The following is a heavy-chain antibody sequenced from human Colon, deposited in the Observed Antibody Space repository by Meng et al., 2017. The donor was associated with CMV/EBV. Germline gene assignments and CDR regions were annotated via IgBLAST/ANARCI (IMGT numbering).Heavy chain of an antibody. CDR3: VRESQSGSYIYLQH. Sequence: QVQLVQSGAEVKKPGASVKVSCKASGYTFTNYGISWVRQAPGQGLEWMGWISAYTGDTYYAQKFQGRVTMTTDTSTSTAYMELRCLRSDDTAVYYCVRESQSGSYIYLQHWGQGTLVTVSS. CDR1: GYTFTNYG. D-gene: IGHD1-26*01. CDR2: ISAYTGDT. V-gene: IGHV1-18*01. J-gene: IGHJ1*01.